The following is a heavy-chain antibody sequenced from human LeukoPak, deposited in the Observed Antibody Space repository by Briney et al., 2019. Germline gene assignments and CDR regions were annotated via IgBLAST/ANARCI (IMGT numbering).Heavy chain of an antibody. V-gene: IGHV3-30*04. Sequence: GGSLRLSCAASGFTFSTYAMHWVRQAPGKGLEWVAVMSQDGRNKFYADPVKGRFTISRDNSKNTLYLQMSSLGAEDTAVFYCARDSNWNQPDYWGQGTLVTVSS. CDR3: ARDSNWNQPDY. CDR2: MSQDGRNK. J-gene: IGHJ4*02. CDR1: GFTFSTYA. D-gene: IGHD1-20*01.